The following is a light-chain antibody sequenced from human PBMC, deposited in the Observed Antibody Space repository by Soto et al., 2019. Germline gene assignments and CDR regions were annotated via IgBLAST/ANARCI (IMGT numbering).Light chain of an antibody. CDR3: QQYNSYTWT. V-gene: IGKV1-8*01. CDR2: GAS. Sequence: AIRMTQSPSSLSASTGDAVTITCRASQDIGSVLAWYQQKPGTAPKVLISGASNLHGGVPSRFSGSGSRTDFTLTISSLQPDDFATYYCQQYNSYTWTFGQGTKVDI. J-gene: IGKJ1*01. CDR1: QDIGSV.